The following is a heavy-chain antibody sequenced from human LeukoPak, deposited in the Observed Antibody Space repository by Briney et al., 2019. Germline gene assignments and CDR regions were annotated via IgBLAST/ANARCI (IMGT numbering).Heavy chain of an antibody. V-gene: IGHV3-20*04. CDR1: GFTFDDYG. CDR3: ARDSSSPDQDRGNWFDP. CDR2: INWNGGST. D-gene: IGHD6-13*01. J-gene: IGHJ5*02. Sequence: GGSLRLSCAASGFTFDDYGMSWVRRAPGKGLEWVSGINWNGGSTGYADSVKGRFTISRDNAKNSLYLQMNSLRAEDTALYYCARDSSSPDQDRGNWFDPWGQGTLVTVSS.